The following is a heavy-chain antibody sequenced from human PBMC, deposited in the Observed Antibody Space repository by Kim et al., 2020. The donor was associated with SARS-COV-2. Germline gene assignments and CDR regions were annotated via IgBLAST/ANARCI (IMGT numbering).Heavy chain of an antibody. CDR3: AKDEGRHGYHYKYAIDV. D-gene: IGHD5-12*01. J-gene: IGHJ6*01. Sequence: GGSLRLSCVVSGFSISDHDMHWVRQIPGKGLEWVSGLSWNSITVGYADSVKGRFTISRDTAKNSLYLQMDSLTTEDTALYYCAKDEGRHGYHYKYAIDV. CDR2: LSWNSITV. V-gene: IGHV3-9*01. CDR1: GFSISDHD.